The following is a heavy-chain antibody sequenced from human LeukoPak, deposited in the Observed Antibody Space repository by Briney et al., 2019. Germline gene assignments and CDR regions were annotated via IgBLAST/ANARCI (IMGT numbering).Heavy chain of an antibody. Sequence: GGSLRLSCAASGLTFSSYWMSWVRQAPGNGLEWVANIKQDGSEKYYVDSVKGRFTISRDNAKNSLYLQMNSLRAEDTAVYYCARTKIVMAGNLWGQGTLVTVSS. CDR2: IKQDGSEK. CDR3: ARTKIVMAGNL. CDR1: GLTFSSYW. V-gene: IGHV3-7*01. D-gene: IGHD6-19*01. J-gene: IGHJ5*02.